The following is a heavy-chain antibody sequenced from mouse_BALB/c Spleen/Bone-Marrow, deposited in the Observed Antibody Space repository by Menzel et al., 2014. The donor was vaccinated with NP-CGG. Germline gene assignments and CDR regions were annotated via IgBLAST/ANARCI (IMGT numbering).Heavy chain of an antibody. CDR2: ILPGSGST. CDR3: ARWGYGSSYVGYFDV. J-gene: IGHJ1*01. Sequence: VQLQQSGAELMKPGASVKISCKATGYTFSRYWIEWVKQRPGHGLEWIGEILPGSGSTNYNEKFKGKATFTADTSSNTAYMQLSSLTPEDSAVYYCARWGYGSSYVGYFDVWGAGTTVTVSS. V-gene: IGHV1-9*01. CDR1: GYTFSRYW. D-gene: IGHD1-1*01.